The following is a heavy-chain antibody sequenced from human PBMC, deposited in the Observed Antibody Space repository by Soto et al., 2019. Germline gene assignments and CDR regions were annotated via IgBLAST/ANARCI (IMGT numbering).Heavy chain of an antibody. V-gene: IGHV1-69*01. J-gene: IGHJ4*02. Sequence: QVQLVQSGAEVKKPGSSVKVSCKASGGTFSRSAINWVRQAPGQGLEWMGGIIPVFGKPNYAQKFQGRVTITADESTSTAYMELRRLTSEDTAVYYCARDGTPYDSNGYYYVYWGQGTLVTVSS. D-gene: IGHD3-22*01. CDR1: GGTFSRSA. CDR3: ARDGTPYDSNGYYYVY. CDR2: IIPVFGKP.